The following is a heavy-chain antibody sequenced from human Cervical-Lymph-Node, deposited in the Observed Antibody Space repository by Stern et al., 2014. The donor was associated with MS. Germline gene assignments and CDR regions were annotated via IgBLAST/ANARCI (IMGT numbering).Heavy chain of an antibody. V-gene: IGHV3-7*01. CDR1: GFTFSNYW. Sequence: VQLVESGGGLVQPGGSLRLSCVGSGFTFSNYWLSWVRQAPGQGLEWVANIKEDGSEKYYVDSVKGRFTISRDDAKNSLYLQMNSLRVEDTAVYYCARIDRGNYDFWSGYYDYWFDPWGQGTLVTVSS. D-gene: IGHD3-3*01. J-gene: IGHJ5*02. CDR2: IKEDGSEK. CDR3: ARIDRGNYDFWSGYYDYWFDP.